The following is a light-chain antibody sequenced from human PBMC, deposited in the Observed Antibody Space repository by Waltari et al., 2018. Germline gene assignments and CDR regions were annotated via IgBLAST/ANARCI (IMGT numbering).Light chain of an antibody. Sequence: SALTHPPSVSGAPGHSVTIPCNEIRSHVGASPPPSWYQRHPGGAPKLLIYEVSKRHSGVSNRLSGSKSCKTASLTISGLQAEDEAAYYCCAFAGRGIYVFGSGTKVTVL. CDR3: CAFAGRGIYV. J-gene: IGLJ1*01. CDR2: EVS. V-gene: IGLV2-23*02. CDR1: RSHVGASPP.